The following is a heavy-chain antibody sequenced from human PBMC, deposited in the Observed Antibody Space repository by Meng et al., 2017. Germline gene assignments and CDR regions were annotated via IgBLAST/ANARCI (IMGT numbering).Heavy chain of an antibody. CDR3: ARDRGAVAGTNFDY. J-gene: IGHJ4*02. CDR2: IYHSGST. Sequence: GQTQEAGPGLGQPSGALSLTGAVSGGSISSSNWWSWVRQPPGKGLEWIGEIYHSGSTNYNPSLKSRVTISVDKSKNQFSLKLSSVTAADTAVYYCARDRGAVAGTNFDYWGQGTLVTVSS. V-gene: IGHV4-4*02. CDR1: GGSISSSNW. D-gene: IGHD6-19*01.